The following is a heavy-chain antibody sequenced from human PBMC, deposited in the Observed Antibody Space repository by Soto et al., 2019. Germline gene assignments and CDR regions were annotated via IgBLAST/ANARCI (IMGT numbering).Heavy chain of an antibody. CDR2: TYYRSRWYN. D-gene: IGHD3-10*01. CDR3: ASVVAYYVSSVSNLDY. CDR1: GDSVSGNSAA. V-gene: IGHV6-1*01. Sequence: SQTLSLTCAISGDSVSGNSAAWNWTRQSPSKGLEWLGRTYYRSRWYNDYAVSVKSRITVTPDTSKNQFSLHLNSVTPEDTAIYYCASVVAYYVSSVSNLDYLGQGALVTGSS. J-gene: IGHJ4*02.